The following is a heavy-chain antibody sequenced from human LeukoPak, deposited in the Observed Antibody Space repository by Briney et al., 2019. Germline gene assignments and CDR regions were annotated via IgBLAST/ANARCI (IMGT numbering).Heavy chain of an antibody. Sequence: GGSLRLSCAASGFTVSSNYMSWVRQAPGKGLEWVSVIYSGGSTYYADSVKGRFTISRDNSNNTLYLQLNSLTAEDTAVYYCAKYGDTRIITGAGHFDFWGQGTLVTVSS. D-gene: IGHD4-17*01. CDR1: GFTVSSNY. J-gene: IGHJ4*02. V-gene: IGHV3-66*01. CDR2: IYSGGST. CDR3: AKYGDTRIITGAGHFDF.